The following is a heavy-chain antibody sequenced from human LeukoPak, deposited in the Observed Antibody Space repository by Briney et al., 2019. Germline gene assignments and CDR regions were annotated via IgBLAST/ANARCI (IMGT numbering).Heavy chain of an antibody. J-gene: IGHJ4*02. Sequence: PSETLSLTCSVSGGSISNYYWSWIRQPPGKRLDWIGNVYYSGTTYYNSSLKSRVTMSVDTSKNQFSLKLTSVTAADTAVYYCARGAIVTATLMFDSWGPGTLVTVSS. D-gene: IGHD2-15*01. CDR3: ARGAIVTATLMFDS. V-gene: IGHV4-59*01. CDR1: GGSISNYY. CDR2: VYYSGTT.